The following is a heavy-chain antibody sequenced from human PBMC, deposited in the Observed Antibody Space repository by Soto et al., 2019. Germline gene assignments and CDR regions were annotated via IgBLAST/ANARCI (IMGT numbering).Heavy chain of an antibody. CDR2: IYWDDDK. V-gene: IGHV2-5*02. Sequence: QITLKESGPTLVKPTQTLTLTCTFSGFSLSTSAVGVGWIRQPPGKALEWLALIYWDDDKRYSPSLKSRLTITKDTSKNQVVLTMTNMDPVDTATYYCAHCSRYCYRYYYYGMDVWGQGTTVTVSS. CDR3: AHCSRYCYRYYYYGMDV. CDR1: GFSLSTSAVG. J-gene: IGHJ6*02. D-gene: IGHD5-18*01.